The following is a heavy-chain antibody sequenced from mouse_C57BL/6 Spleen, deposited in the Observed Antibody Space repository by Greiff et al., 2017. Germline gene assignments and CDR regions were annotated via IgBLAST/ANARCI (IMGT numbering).Heavy chain of an antibody. Sequence: QVQLQQSGAELVRPGASVTLSCKASGYTFTDYEMHWVKQTPVHGLEWIGAIDPETGGTAYNQKFKGKAILTADKSSSTAYMELRSLTSEDSAVYYCTRWETGTFAYWGQGTLVTVSA. D-gene: IGHD4-1*01. V-gene: IGHV1-15*01. CDR3: TRWETGTFAY. CDR2: IDPETGGT. J-gene: IGHJ3*01. CDR1: GYTFTDYE.